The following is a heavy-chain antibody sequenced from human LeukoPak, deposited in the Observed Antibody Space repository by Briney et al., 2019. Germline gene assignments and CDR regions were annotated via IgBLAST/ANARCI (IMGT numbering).Heavy chain of an antibody. CDR3: ARGTHYFDY. J-gene: IGHJ4*02. CDR2: IYYSGST. V-gene: IGHV4-31*03. CDR1: GGSISSGGYY. Sequence: PSETLSLTCTVSGGSISSGGYYWSWIRQHPGKGLEWIGYIYYSGSTYYHPSLKSRASISVDTSKNQFSLNLSSVTAADTAVYYCARGTHYFDYWGQGTLVTVSS.